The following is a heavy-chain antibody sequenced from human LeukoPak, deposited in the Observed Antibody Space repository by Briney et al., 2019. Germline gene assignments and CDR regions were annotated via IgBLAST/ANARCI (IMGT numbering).Heavy chain of an antibody. CDR2: IYYSGST. CDR3: AREVASSGYLGY. J-gene: IGHJ4*02. D-gene: IGHD3-22*01. Sequence: SETLSLTCTVSGDSISRYYWSWIRQPPGKGLEWIGYIYYSGSTNYNPSLKSRVTISVDTSKNQLSLKLSSVTAADTAVYYCAREVASSGYLGYWGQGTLVTVSS. V-gene: IGHV4-59*01. CDR1: GDSISRYY.